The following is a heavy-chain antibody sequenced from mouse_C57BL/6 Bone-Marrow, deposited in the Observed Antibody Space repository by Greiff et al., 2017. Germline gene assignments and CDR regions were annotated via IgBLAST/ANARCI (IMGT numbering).Heavy chain of an antibody. V-gene: IGHV1-55*01. Sequence: QVQLQQPGAELVKPGASVKMSCKASGYTFTSYWITWVKQRPGQGLEWIGDIYPTSGRTNYNEKFKSKAILTVDTSSNTAYMQLSSLTSEDSAVFYCARSGPLGPSVDYWGQGTTLTVSS. CDR3: ARSGPLGPSVDY. J-gene: IGHJ2*01. CDR1: GYTFTSYW. CDR2: IYPTSGRT. D-gene: IGHD4-1*01.